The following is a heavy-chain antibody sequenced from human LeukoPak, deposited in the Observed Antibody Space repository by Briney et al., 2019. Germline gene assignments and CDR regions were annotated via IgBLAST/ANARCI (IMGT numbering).Heavy chain of an antibody. J-gene: IGHJ4*02. CDR1: GVSVSSGSYY. D-gene: IGHD2-15*01. CDR3: AREVICSGGSCYPDHPFDY. V-gene: IGHV4-61*01. Sequence: NPSETLSLTCTVSGVSVSSGSYYWSWIRQPPGKGLEWIGYIYYSGSTNYNPSLKSRVTISVDTSKNQFSLKLSSVTAADTAVYYCAREVICSGGSCYPDHPFDYWGQGTLVTVSS. CDR2: IYYSGST.